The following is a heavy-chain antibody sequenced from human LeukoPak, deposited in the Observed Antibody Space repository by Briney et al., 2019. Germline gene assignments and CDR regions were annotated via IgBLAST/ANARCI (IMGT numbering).Heavy chain of an antibody. CDR3: ARATGYCSSTSCYVGYYYYGMDV. CDR2: IYSGGST. Sequence: GGSLRLSCAASGFTVSSNYMSWVRRAPGKGLEWVSVIYSGGSTYYADSVKGRFTISRDNSKNTLYLQMNSLRAEDTAVYYCARATGYCSSTSCYVGYYYYGMDVWGKGTTVTVSS. D-gene: IGHD2-2*01. CDR1: GFTVSSNY. V-gene: IGHV3-53*01. J-gene: IGHJ6*04.